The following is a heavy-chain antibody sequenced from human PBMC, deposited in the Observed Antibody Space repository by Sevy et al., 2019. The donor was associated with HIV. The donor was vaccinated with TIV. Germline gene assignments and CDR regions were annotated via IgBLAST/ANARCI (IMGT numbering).Heavy chain of an antibody. Sequence: GESLKISCAASGFTFGEYGMHWVRQAPGKGLEWVAVISHDGRNHKHNAESVKGRFTISRDNSKNMVYLQMNSLRVEDTAIYYCARDRGEILRSAFKSWGQGTLVTVSS. CDR1: GFTFGEYG. J-gene: IGHJ5*02. CDR3: ARDRGEILRSAFKS. V-gene: IGHV3-33*08. D-gene: IGHD3-10*01. CDR2: ISHDGRNHK.